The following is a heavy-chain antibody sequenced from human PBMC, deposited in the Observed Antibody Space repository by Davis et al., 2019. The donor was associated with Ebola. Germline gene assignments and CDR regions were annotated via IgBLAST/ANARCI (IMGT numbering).Heavy chain of an antibody. J-gene: IGHJ6*02. D-gene: IGHD1-26*01. CDR2: ISYDGSNK. V-gene: IGHV3-30-3*01. CDR3: AKDIGGATILFLTMDV. CDR1: GFTFSSYA. Sequence: GESLKISCAASGFTFSSYAMHWVRQAPGKGLEWVAVISYDGSNKYYADSVKGRFTISRDNSKNTLYLQMNSLRAEDTAVYYCAKDIGGATILFLTMDVWGQGTTVTVSS.